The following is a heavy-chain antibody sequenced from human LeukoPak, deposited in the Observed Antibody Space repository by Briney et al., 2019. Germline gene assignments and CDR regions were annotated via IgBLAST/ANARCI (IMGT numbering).Heavy chain of an antibody. CDR3: ARDNYDSSGPYYFDY. CDR2: ISSSSSTI. J-gene: IGHJ4*02. Sequence: GGSLRLSCAASGFTFSSYSMNWVRQAPGKGLEWVSYISSSSSTIYYADSVKGRFTISRDNAKNSLYLQMNSLRAEDTAVYYCARDNYDSSGPYYFDYWGQGTLVTVSS. CDR1: GFTFSSYS. D-gene: IGHD3-22*01. V-gene: IGHV3-48*01.